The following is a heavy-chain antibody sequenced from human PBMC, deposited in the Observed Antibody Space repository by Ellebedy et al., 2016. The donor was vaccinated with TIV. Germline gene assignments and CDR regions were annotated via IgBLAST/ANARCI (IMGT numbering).Heavy chain of an antibody. J-gene: IGHJ5*01. D-gene: IGHD3-9*01. Sequence: GESLKISCAASGFTFSHYWMSWVRQAPGRGLEWVANVNQDEREKYYVDSVKGRFTISRDNSKNSVYLQMNSLRAEDTAIYYCVRDAPVLRYFDWQMKDDSWGQGTLVTVSS. CDR2: VNQDEREK. CDR1: GFTFSHYW. CDR3: VRDAPVLRYFDWQMKDDS. V-gene: IGHV3-7*01.